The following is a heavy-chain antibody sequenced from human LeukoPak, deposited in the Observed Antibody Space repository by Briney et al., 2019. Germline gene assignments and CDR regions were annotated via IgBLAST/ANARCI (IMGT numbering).Heavy chain of an antibody. Sequence: PGRSLRLSCAASGFTFSSYAMHWVRQAPGKGLEWVAVISYDGSNKYYADSVKGRFTISRDNSKNTLYLQMNSLRAEDTAVYYCARDFGAGEKFDYWGQGTLVTVSS. CDR3: ARDFGAGEKFDY. J-gene: IGHJ4*02. CDR2: ISYDGSNK. D-gene: IGHD3-3*01. CDR1: GFTFSSYA. V-gene: IGHV3-30*04.